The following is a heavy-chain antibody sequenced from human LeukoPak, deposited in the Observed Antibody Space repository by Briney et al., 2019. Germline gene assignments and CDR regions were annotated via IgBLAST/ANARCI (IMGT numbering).Heavy chain of an antibody. J-gene: IGHJ4*02. CDR3: ARVRGYYDSSGYDY. D-gene: IGHD3-22*01. Sequence: PSETLSLTCAVYGGSFSAYYWSWIRQPPGKGLEWIGYIYYSGSTNYNPALKSRVTISEDTSKNQISLKLSSVTAADTAVYYCARVRGYYDSSGYDYWGQGTLVTVSS. CDR2: IYYSGST. CDR1: GGSFSAYY. V-gene: IGHV4-59*01.